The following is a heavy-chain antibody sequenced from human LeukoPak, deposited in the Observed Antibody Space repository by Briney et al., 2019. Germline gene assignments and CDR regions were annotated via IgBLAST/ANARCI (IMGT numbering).Heavy chain of an antibody. CDR2: MNPNSGNT. V-gene: IGHV1-8*01. CDR3: ASAAYSSSWYGLIWFDP. CDR1: GYTFTSYD. D-gene: IGHD6-13*01. J-gene: IGHJ5*02. Sequence: ASVKVSCKASGYTFTSYDINWVRQATGQGREWMGWMNPNSGNTGYAQKFQGRVTMTRNTSISTAYMELSSLRSEDTAVYYCASAAYSSSWYGLIWFDPWGQGTLVTVSS.